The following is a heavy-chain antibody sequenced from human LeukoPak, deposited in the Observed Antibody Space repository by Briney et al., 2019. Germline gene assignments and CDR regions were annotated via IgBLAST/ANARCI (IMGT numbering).Heavy chain of an antibody. CDR3: ARDIADYIPQIFYNSVMDV. D-gene: IGHD4-11*01. Sequence: SVKAARKVATHTLTSYGISWDRQAHRQWIEWNGSTSAYNSNTNYAQKLQGRGTMTTDTSTSTAYMELRSLRSDDTAVYYCARDIADYIPQIFYNSVMDVWGQGTTVTVSS. V-gene: IGHV1-18*01. CDR1: THTLTSYG. CDR2: TSAYNSNT. J-gene: IGHJ6*02.